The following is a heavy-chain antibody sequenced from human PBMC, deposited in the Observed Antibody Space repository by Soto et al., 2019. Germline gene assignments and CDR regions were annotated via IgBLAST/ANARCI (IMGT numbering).Heavy chain of an antibody. CDR2: IHRSGTT. CDR3: ARRRLGNYGMDV. V-gene: IGHV4-34*01. D-gene: IGHD3-10*01. J-gene: IGHJ6*02. CDR1: GGSFDSFY. Sequence: QVQLQQWGASLLKPSETLSLTCAVYGGSFDSFYWTWIRQFPGKGLEWIGEIHRSGTTNSNPSLKSRVSLSVDTSKNQFSLKLTSVTAEDMAVYYCARRRLGNYGMDVWGQGTTVTVSS.